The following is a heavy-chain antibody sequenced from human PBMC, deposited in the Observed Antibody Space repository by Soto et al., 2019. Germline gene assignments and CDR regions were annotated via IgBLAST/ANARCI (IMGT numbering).Heavy chain of an antibody. Sequence: ASVKVSCKASGYTFTGYYMHWVRQAPGQGLEWMGWINPNSGGTNYAQKFQGWVTMTRDTSISTAYMELSRLRSDDTAVYYCAREGVDIVATINWNYYYGMDVWGQGTTVTSP. CDR2: INPNSGGT. D-gene: IGHD5-12*01. CDR1: GYTFTGYY. J-gene: IGHJ6*02. V-gene: IGHV1-2*04. CDR3: AREGVDIVATINWNYYYGMDV.